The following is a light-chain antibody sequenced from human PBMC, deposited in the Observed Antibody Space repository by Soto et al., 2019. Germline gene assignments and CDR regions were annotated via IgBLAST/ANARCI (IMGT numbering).Light chain of an antibody. CDR2: DAS. CDR1: QSFSGS. V-gene: IGKV1-5*01. J-gene: IGKJ1*01. CDR3: QQYDTFSRT. Sequence: DIQMTQSPSTLSASLGDRVTITCRVSQSFSGSLAWYQQKPGKAPKLLIFDASNLERGVPSRFSGSGSGTEFTLTISSLQPDDFATYYCQQYDTFSRTFGRGTKVEI.